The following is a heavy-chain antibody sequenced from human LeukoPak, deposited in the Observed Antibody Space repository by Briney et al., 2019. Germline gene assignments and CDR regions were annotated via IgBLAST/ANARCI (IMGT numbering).Heavy chain of an antibody. J-gene: IGHJ6*03. Sequence: SETLSLTCTVSGGSISSYYWSWVRQPAGKGLEWIGRIYTSGSTNYNPSLKSRVTMSVDTSKNQFSLKLSSVTAADTAVYYCARLGSRDAQAPYCSGGSCYSGYYYYMDVWGKGTTVTASS. V-gene: IGHV4-4*07. CDR3: ARLGSRDAQAPYCSGGSCYSGYYYYMDV. D-gene: IGHD2-15*01. CDR1: GGSISSYY. CDR2: IYTSGST.